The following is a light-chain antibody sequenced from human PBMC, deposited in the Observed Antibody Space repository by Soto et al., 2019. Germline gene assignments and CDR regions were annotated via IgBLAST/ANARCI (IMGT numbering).Light chain of an antibody. CDR2: RNN. CDR1: SSNIGSNY. CDR3: AAWDDSLV. Sequence: QSVLTQPPSASGTPGQRVTISCSGSSSNIGSNYVYWYQQLPGTAPKLLIYRNNQRPSGVPDRFSGSKSGTSASLAISGLRSEYEADYYCAAWDDSLVFGGGTKLTVL. J-gene: IGLJ2*01. V-gene: IGLV1-47*01.